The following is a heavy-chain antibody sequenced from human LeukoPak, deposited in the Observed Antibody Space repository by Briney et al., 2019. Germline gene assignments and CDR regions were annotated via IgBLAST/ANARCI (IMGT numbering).Heavy chain of an antibody. Sequence: SSETLSLTCTVSGGSISSYYWSWIRQPPGKGLEWIGYVFYSGSTTYNPSLKSRAIISVDTSKNQFSLKLSPVTAADTAVYYCARVEDSSGYPYWYFDVWGRGTLVTVSS. D-gene: IGHD3-22*01. CDR3: ARVEDSSGYPYWYFDV. V-gene: IGHV4-59*01. CDR2: VFYSGST. J-gene: IGHJ2*01. CDR1: GGSISSYY.